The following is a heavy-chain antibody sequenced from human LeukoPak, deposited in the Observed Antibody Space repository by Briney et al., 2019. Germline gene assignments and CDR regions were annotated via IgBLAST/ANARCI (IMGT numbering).Heavy chain of an antibody. J-gene: IGHJ6*03. V-gene: IGHV4-34*01. CDR2: INHSGST. CDR3: ARVYYYYQYMDV. CDR1: GESFSGYY. Sequence: SETLSLTCAVYGESFSGYYWSWIRQPPGKGLEWIGEINHSGSTNYNPSLKSRVTISVDTSKNQFSLKLSSVTAADTAVYYCARVYYYYQYMDVWGKGTTVTVSS.